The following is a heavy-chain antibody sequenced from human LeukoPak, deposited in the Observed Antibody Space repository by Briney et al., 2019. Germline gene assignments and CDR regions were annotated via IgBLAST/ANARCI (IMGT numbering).Heavy chain of an antibody. CDR1: GGTFSSYA. Sequence: GASVKVSCKASGGTFSSYAISWVRQAPGQGLEWMGGIIPIFGSANYAQKFQGRITITTDESTSTAYMELSSLRSEDTAVYYCARDLSRGYDHWGQGTLVTVSS. D-gene: IGHD5-12*01. CDR2: IIPIFGSA. V-gene: IGHV1-69*05. CDR3: ARDLSRGYDH. J-gene: IGHJ5*02.